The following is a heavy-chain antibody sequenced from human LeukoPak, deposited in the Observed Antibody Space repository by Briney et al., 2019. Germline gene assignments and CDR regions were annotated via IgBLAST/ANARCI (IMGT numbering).Heavy chain of an antibody. V-gene: IGHV4-61*02. CDR2: IYSSGST. Sequence: SSETLSLTCTVSGGSISSGSYYWSWTRQPAGKGLEWIGRIYSSGSTNYNPSLKSRVTISVDTSKNQFSLNLSSVTAADTAVYYCARSQDFDYWGQGTLVTVSS. CDR3: ARSQDFDY. CDR1: GGSISSGSYY. J-gene: IGHJ4*02.